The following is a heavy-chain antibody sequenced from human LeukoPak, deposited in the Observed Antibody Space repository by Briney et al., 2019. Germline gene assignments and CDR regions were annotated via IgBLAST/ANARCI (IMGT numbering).Heavy chain of an antibody. CDR2: ISGSGGST. J-gene: IGHJ4*02. CDR3: AKDQDIAAGEFDY. D-gene: IGHD6-6*01. V-gene: IGHV3-23*01. Sequence: PGGSLRLSCAASGFTFDDYAMHWVRQAPEKGLEWVSAISGSGGSTYYADSVKGRFTISRDNSKNTLYLQMNSLRAEDTAVYYCAKDQDIAAGEFDYWGQGTLVTVSS. CDR1: GFTFDDYA.